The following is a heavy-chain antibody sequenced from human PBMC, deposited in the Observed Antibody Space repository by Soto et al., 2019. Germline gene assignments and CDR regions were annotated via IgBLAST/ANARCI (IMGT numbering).Heavy chain of an antibody. D-gene: IGHD5-12*01. J-gene: IGHJ4*02. CDR2: IYWNDDK. CDR1: GFSLSTSGVG. CDR3: AHGTRDGYNYGFDY. Sequence: SGPTLVNPTQTLTLTCTFSGFSLSTSGVGVGWIRQPPGKALEWLAPIYWNDDKRYSPSLKSRLTITKDTSKNQVVLTMTNMDPVGTATYYCAHGTRDGYNYGFDYWGQGTLVTVSS. V-gene: IGHV2-5*01.